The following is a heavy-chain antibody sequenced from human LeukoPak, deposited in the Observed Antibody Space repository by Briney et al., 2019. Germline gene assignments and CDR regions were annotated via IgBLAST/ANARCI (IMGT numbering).Heavy chain of an antibody. CDR3: ARDSGEDPHYFEY. V-gene: IGHV1-2*02. J-gene: IGHJ4*02. CDR2: INPNNGGT. CDR1: GYTFTDYY. D-gene: IGHD7-27*01. Sequence: GASVKVSCKASGYTFTDYYMHWVRQAPGQGLEWMGWINPNNGGTNFAQKFQGRVTMTRDTSISTAYMELSRLRSDDTAVYYCARDSGEDPHYFEYWDRGTVVTVSS.